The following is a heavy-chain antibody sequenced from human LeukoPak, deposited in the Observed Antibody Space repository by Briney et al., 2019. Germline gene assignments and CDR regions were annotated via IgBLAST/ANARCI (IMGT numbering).Heavy chain of an antibody. CDR2: GSPYNGKT. J-gene: IGHJ1*01. CDR1: GYTFSDYG. D-gene: IGHD3-16*02. CDR3: ARGLLTFGGVIGGPQALEYFQH. Sequence: GASVKVSCKASGYTFSDYGISWVRQAPGQGLEWVGWGSPYNGKTNYAQKLQGRVTMTTDTSTSTAYMELRSLRTDDTAMYYCARGLLTFGGVIGGPQALEYFQHWGQGTLVTVSS. V-gene: IGHV1-18*01.